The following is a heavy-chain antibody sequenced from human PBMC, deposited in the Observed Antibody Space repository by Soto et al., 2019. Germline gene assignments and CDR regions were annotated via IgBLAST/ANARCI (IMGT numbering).Heavy chain of an antibody. CDR3: ARDKSVTPGKVRFLEWLFSDWFDP. D-gene: IGHD3-3*01. V-gene: IGHV3-33*01. CDR2: IWYDGSNK. J-gene: IGHJ5*02. CDR1: GFTFSSYG. Sequence: GGSLRLSCAASGFTFSSYGMHWVRQAPGKGLEWVAVIWYDGSNKYYADSVKGRFTISRDNSKNTLYLQMNSLRAEDTAVYYCARDKSVTPGKVRFLEWLFSDWFDPWGQGTLVTVSS.